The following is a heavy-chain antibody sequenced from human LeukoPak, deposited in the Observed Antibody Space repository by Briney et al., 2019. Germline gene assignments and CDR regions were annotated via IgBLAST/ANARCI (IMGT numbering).Heavy chain of an antibody. V-gene: IGHV3-7*03. CDR2: IKKDGSEK. CDR1: GFTFSSHW. J-gene: IGHJ4*02. CDR3: AKDLHIVVVTAHDY. D-gene: IGHD2-21*02. Sequence: GGSLRLSCAASGFTFSSHWMSWVRQAPGKGLEWVANIKKDGSEKYYVDAVKGRFTISRDNAKTSLYLQMNSLRAEDTAVYYCAKDLHIVVVTAHDYWGQGTLVTVSS.